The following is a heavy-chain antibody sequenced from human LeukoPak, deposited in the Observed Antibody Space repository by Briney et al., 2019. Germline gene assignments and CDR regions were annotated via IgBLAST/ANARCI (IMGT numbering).Heavy chain of an antibody. V-gene: IGHV3-7*01. Sequence: GGSLRLSCAASGFTFSSYWMSWVRQAPGKGLEWVANIKQDGSEKDYVDSVKGRFTISRDNAQNSLYPQMNGLRAEDTAVYYCARYCGGDCYGMDVWGQGTTVTVSS. J-gene: IGHJ6*02. CDR2: IKQDGSEK. D-gene: IGHD2-21*01. CDR3: ARYCGGDCYGMDV. CDR1: GFTFSSYW.